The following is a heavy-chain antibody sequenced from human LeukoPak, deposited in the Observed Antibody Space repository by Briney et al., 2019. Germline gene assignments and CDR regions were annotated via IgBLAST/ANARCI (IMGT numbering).Heavy chain of an antibody. CDR3: ARWGYEAAFHYYYYYYMDV. Sequence: GGSLRLSCAASGFTFSSYSMNWVRQAPGKGLEWLANIKQDGSEKYNVDSVKGRFTNSRDNAKNSLYLQLNSLRAEDTAVYYCARWGYEAAFHYYYYYYMDVWGKGTTVTVSS. V-gene: IGHV3-7*01. CDR2: IKQDGSEK. J-gene: IGHJ6*03. CDR1: GFTFSSYS. D-gene: IGHD2-15*01.